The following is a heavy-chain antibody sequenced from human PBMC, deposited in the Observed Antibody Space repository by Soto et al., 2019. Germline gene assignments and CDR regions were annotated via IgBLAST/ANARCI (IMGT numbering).Heavy chain of an antibody. V-gene: IGHV1-18*04. Sequence: ASVKVSCKASGYSFSSYGISWVRQAPGQGLEWMGWISVNNGNTDYAPKFQGRVTMTTDKSTSTAYMELRNLRSDDTAVYYCATSYDSGFDPCGQRTLVTVSS. CDR3: ATSYDSGFDP. J-gene: IGHJ5*02. D-gene: IGHD5-12*01. CDR1: GYSFSSYG. CDR2: ISVNNGNT.